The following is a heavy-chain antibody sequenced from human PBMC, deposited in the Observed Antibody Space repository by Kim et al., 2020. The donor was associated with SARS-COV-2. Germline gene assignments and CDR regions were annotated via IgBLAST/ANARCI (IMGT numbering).Heavy chain of an antibody. J-gene: IGHJ3*02. D-gene: IGHD6-13*01. CDR3: ARTEPSAAAGYDAFDI. V-gene: IGHV6-1*01. Sequence: SVKSRITINPDTSKNQFSLQLNSVTPEDTAVYYCARTEPSAAAGYDAFDIWGQGTMVTVSS.